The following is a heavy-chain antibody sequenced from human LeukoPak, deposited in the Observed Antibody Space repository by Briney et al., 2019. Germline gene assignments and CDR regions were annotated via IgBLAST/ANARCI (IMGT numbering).Heavy chain of an antibody. CDR2: IVSGGTT. Sequence: GGSLRLSCAASGLTVSSNYMSWVRQAPGKGPEWVSIIVSGGTTYYTDPVKGRFTISRDNSKNTLYLQMNSLRAEDTALYYCARTIVGAAHDAFDIWGLGTMVTVSS. CDR1: GLTVSSNY. V-gene: IGHV3-66*01. J-gene: IGHJ3*02. CDR3: ARTIVGAAHDAFDI. D-gene: IGHD1-26*01.